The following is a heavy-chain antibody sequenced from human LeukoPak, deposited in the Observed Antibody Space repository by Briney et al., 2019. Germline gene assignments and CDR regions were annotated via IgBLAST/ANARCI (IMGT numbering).Heavy chain of an antibody. D-gene: IGHD3-10*01. CDR2: IYYSGST. V-gene: IGHV4-39*07. Sequence: SETLSLTCTASGGSISSSSYYWGWIRQPPGKGLEWIGSIYYSGSTYYNPSLKSRVTISVDTSKNQFSLKLSSVTAADTAVYYCARDRLDYYGSGSSLDYWGQGTLVTVSS. CDR1: GGSISSSSYY. CDR3: ARDRLDYYGSGSSLDY. J-gene: IGHJ4*02.